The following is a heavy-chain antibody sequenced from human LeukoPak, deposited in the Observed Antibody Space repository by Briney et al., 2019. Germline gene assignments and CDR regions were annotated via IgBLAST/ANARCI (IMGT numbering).Heavy chain of an antibody. Sequence: SETLSLTCTVSGGSISSYYWSWIRQPAGKGVEWIGRIYTSGSTNYNPSLKSRVTMSVDTSKNQFSLKLSSVTAADTAVYYCASGRKSYRCSSTSCPFDYWGQGTLVTVSS. CDR1: GGSISSYY. CDR3: ASGRKSYRCSSTSCPFDY. V-gene: IGHV4-4*07. J-gene: IGHJ4*02. D-gene: IGHD2-2*01. CDR2: IYTSGST.